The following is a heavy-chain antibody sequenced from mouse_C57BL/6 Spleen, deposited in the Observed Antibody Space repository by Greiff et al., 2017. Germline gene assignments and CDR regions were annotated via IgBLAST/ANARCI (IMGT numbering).Heavy chain of an antibody. V-gene: IGHV1-55*01. CDR3: AEYWDYFDY. J-gene: IGHJ2*01. CDR2: IYPGSGST. CDR1: GYTFTSYW. D-gene: IGHD4-1*01. Sequence: QVQLQQPGAELVKPGASVKLSCKASGYTFTSYWIPWVKQRPGQGLEWIGDIYPGSGSTNYNEKFKSKATLTVDKSSSTAYMQLSSLTSEDSAVYYCAEYWDYFDYWGQGTTLTVSA.